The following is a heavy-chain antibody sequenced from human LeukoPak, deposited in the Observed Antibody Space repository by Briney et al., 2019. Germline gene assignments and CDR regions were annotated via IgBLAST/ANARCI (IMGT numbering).Heavy chain of an antibody. D-gene: IGHD2/OR15-2a*01. V-gene: IGHV4-31*03. J-gene: IGHJ5*02. CDR1: GGSISSGGYY. Sequence: SQTLSLTCTVSGGSISSGGYYWSWIRQRPGKGLEWIGYIYYGGSTYYNPSLKSRVTISVDTSKNQFSLKLSSVTAADTAVYYCARRRENPNWFDPWGQGTLVTVSS. CDR3: ARRRENPNWFDP. CDR2: IYYGGST.